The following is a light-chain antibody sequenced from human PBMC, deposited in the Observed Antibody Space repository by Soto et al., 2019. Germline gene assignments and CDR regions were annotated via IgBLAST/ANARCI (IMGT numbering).Light chain of an antibody. Sequence: EIVLTQSPATLSLSPEEGVTLSCRASQSVSSYLAWYQQKPGQAPRLLIYDAFNRATGIPDRFSGSGSGTDFTLTISSLEPEDFAVYYCQQRSNWPPEFTFGQGTKLEI. J-gene: IGKJ2*01. CDR1: QSVSSY. CDR2: DAF. V-gene: IGKV3-11*01. CDR3: QQRSNWPPEFT.